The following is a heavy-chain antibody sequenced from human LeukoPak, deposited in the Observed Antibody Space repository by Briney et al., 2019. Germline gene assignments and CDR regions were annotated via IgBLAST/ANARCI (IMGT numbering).Heavy chain of an antibody. Sequence: EASVKVSCKASGYTFTSYGISWVRQAPGQGLEWMGWIGAYNGNTNYAQKLQGRVTMTTDTSTSTAYMELRSLRSDDTAVYYCARDPICSSTSCYTGRYYYYYMDVWGKGTTVTVSS. CDR3: ARDPICSSTSCYTGRYYYYYMDV. CDR2: IGAYNGNT. D-gene: IGHD2-2*02. V-gene: IGHV1-18*01. CDR1: GYTFTSYG. J-gene: IGHJ6*03.